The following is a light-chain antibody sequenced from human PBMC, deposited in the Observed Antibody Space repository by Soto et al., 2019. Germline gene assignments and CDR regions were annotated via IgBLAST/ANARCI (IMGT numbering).Light chain of an antibody. J-gene: IGKJ3*01. CDR2: GAS. CDR1: QGIANF. Sequence: IQLTQSPSSLSASVGDRVTISCRASQGIANFLAWYQQTPGKAPKLLIYGASTLHSGVPSRFSGSGSGTDFTLTISSLQPEDFATYYCQQLNSFPIPFGPGTKVDIK. V-gene: IGKV1-9*01. CDR3: QQLNSFPIP.